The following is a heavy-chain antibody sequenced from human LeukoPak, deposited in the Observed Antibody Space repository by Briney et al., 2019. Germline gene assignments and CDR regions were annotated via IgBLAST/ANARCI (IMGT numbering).Heavy chain of an antibody. CDR2: ISTSGSNI. CDR3: ACDSSGYYFLDY. V-gene: IGHV3-48*03. Sequence: GGSLRLSCAASGFTFSSYEMNWVRQAPGKGLEWVSYISTSGSNIYYADSVKGRFTISRDNAKNSLYLQMNSLRAEDTAVYYCACDSSGYYFLDYWGQGTLVTVSS. D-gene: IGHD3-22*01. CDR1: GFTFSSYE. J-gene: IGHJ4*02.